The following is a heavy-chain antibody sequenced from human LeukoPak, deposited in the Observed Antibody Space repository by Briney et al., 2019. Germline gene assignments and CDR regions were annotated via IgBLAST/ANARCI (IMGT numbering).Heavy chain of an antibody. Sequence: KPGGSLRLSCAASGFTFSSYSMNWVRQAPGKGLEWVSSISSSSSYIYYADSVKGRFTISRDNAKNSLYLQMNSLRAEDTAVYYCARDFSSEDDYGDYWGQGTLVTVSS. V-gene: IGHV3-21*01. CDR3: ARDFSSEDDYGDY. D-gene: IGHD1-14*01. CDR1: GFTFSSYS. J-gene: IGHJ4*02. CDR2: ISSSSSYI.